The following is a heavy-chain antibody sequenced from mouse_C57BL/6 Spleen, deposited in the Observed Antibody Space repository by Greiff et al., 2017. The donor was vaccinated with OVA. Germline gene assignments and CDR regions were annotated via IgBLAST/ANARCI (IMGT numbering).Heavy chain of an antibody. Sequence: QVHVKQPGAELVMPGASVKLSCKASGYTFTSYWMHWVKQRPGQGLEWIGEIDPSDSYTNYNQKFKGKSTLTVDKSSSTAYMQLSSLTSEDSAVYYCARRGYGGAMDYWGQGTSVTVSS. V-gene: IGHV1-69*01. CDR2: IDPSDSYT. CDR1: GYTFTSYW. CDR3: ARRGYGGAMDY. J-gene: IGHJ4*01. D-gene: IGHD3-1*01.